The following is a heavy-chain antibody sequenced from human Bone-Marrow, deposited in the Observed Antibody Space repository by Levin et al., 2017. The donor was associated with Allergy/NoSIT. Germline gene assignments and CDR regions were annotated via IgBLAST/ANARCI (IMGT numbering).Heavy chain of an antibody. Sequence: SQTLSLTCTVSGGSISSSYWSWIRQSPGKGLEWIGYIDYSGNTNYNPSLKSRVSISADTSKNQFSLKLSSVTAADTAVYYCTRDDRDGYDYWGQGTLVTVSS. CDR1: GGSISSSY. D-gene: IGHD5-24*01. J-gene: IGHJ4*02. CDR3: TRDDRDGYDY. V-gene: IGHV4-59*01. CDR2: IDYSGNT.